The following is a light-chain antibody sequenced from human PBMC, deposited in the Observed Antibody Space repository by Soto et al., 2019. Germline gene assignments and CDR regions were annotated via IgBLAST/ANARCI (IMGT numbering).Light chain of an antibody. V-gene: IGKV3-11*01. Sequence: EIVLTQSPATLSLSPGERATLSCRASQSVKTFLVWYQHRPGQAPRVLIYDASHRATGIPARFSGSGSGTDFTLTISSLEPEDSAVYYCPQRNVWPPVTCGQGTRLEI. J-gene: IGKJ5*01. CDR1: QSVKTF. CDR2: DAS. CDR3: PQRNVWPPVT.